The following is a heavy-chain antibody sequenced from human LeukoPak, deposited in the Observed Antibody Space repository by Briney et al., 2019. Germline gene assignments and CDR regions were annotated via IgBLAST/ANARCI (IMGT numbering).Heavy chain of an antibody. J-gene: IGHJ3*02. V-gene: IGHV3-21*01. D-gene: IGHD4-17*01. CDR2: ISSSSSYI. CDR3: ARDDGDSDAFDI. Sequence: RGSLRLSCAASGFTFSSYSMNWVRQAPGKGLEWFSSISSSSSYIYYADSVKGRFTISRDNAKNSLYLQMNSLRAEDTAVYYCARDDGDSDAFDIWGQGTMVTVSS. CDR1: GFTFSSYS.